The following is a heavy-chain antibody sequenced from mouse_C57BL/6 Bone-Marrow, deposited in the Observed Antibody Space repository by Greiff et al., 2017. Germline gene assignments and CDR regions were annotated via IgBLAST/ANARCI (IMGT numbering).Heavy chain of an antibody. J-gene: IGHJ4*01. CDR2: IYPRDGST. Sequence: QVQLQQSVPELVKPGASVKLSCKASGYTFTSYDINWVKQRPGQGLEWIGWIYPRDGSTKYNEKFKGKATLTVDTASSTAYMELHRLTSEDSAVYFWARRGYYYGSSYAMDYWGQGTSVTVSS. V-gene: IGHV1-85*01. CDR1: GYTFTSYD. CDR3: ARRGYYYGSSYAMDY. D-gene: IGHD1-1*01.